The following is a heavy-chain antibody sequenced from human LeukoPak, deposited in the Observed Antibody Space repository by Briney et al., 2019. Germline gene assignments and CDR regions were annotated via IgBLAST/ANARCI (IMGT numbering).Heavy chain of an antibody. D-gene: IGHD3-10*01. J-gene: IGHJ3*02. CDR3: TGRITMVRGAENDAFDI. Sequence: SGGSLRLSCTTSGFSFGDYGMSWVRQAPGKGLEWVGFIRSKAYGGTTEYAASVKGRFTISRDDSKSIAYLQMNSLKTEDTAVYYCTGRITMVRGAENDAFDIWGQGTMVTVSS. CDR1: GFSFGDYG. V-gene: IGHV3-49*04. CDR2: IRSKAYGGTT.